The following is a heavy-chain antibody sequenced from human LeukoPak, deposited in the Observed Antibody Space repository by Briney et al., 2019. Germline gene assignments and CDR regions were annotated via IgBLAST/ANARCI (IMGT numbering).Heavy chain of an antibody. D-gene: IGHD3-9*01. J-gene: IGHJ5*02. Sequence: PGGTLRLSCAASGFTFSSYGMSWVRQAPGKGLEWVSAISGSGGSTYYADSVKGRFTISRDNSKNTLYLQMNSLRAEDTAVYYCAKTQRTYYDILTGYYKRGNENWFDPWGQGTLVTVSS. CDR3: AKTQRTYYDILTGYYKRGNENWFDP. CDR2: ISGSGGST. CDR1: GFTFSSYG. V-gene: IGHV3-23*01.